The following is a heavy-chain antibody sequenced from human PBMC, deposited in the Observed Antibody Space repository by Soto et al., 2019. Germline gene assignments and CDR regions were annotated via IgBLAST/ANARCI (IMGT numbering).Heavy chain of an antibody. D-gene: IGHD3-10*01. V-gene: IGHV3-33*06. CDR2: IWYDGTKK. CDR3: AKKVNSGSGSQFFDY. J-gene: IGHJ4*02. CDR1: GFTLSSYG. Sequence: PGGSLRLSCAASGFTLSSYGMHWVRQAPGKGLEWVALIWYDGTKKHYADSVIGRFTISRDNSKNTLFLQMNSLRAEDTAIYYCAKKVNSGSGSQFFDYWGQGTLVTVSS.